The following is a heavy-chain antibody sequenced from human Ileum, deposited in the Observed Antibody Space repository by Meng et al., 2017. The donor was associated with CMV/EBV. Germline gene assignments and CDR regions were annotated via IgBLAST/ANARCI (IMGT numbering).Heavy chain of an antibody. V-gene: IGHV1-2*02. CDR3: ARNWEGVDY. J-gene: IGHJ4*02. D-gene: IGHD7-27*01. CDR1: GYSFTGQH. CDR2: ININSGGT. Sequence: KVSCKASGYSFTGQHMHWVRQAPGQGFEWMGWININSGGTNYAQKFQGRVTMTRDTSISTAYMELSSLRSDDTAVYFCARNWEGVDYWGQGTLVTVSS.